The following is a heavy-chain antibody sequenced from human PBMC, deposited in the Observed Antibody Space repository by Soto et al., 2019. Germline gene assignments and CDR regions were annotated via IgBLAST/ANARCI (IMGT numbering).Heavy chain of an antibody. D-gene: IGHD1-1*01. Sequence: QITLKESGPTLVKPTQTLTLTCSFSGFSLSSNGVGVGWVRQAPGKALEWLAFIYWSDGKRYSPSLKSRLTITKDTSSNQVFLTMTNVDPEDSGTYYCAHRSPYEGNWSSGWFDSWGLGTLVTVSS. CDR2: IYWSDGK. CDR3: AHRSPYEGNWSSGWFDS. CDR1: GFSLSSNGVG. J-gene: IGHJ5*01. V-gene: IGHV2-5*01.